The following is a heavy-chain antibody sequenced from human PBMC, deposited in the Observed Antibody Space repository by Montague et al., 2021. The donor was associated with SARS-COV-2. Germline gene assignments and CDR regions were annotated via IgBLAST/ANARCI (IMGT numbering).Heavy chain of an antibody. CDR1: GDSVWRNTAA. CDR2: TNYRSKWTS. CDR3: VRDTGSAQAGFDA. V-gene: IGHV6-1*01. D-gene: IGHD4-17*01. J-gene: IGHJ4*02. Sequence: CAISGDSVWRNTAAWNWIRQSPSGGPEWLGRTNYRSKWTSDYATSVEGRISIDPDTSKNQFFLHLRSVTPEDTGVYYCVRDTGSAQAGFDAWGQGTLVTVSS.